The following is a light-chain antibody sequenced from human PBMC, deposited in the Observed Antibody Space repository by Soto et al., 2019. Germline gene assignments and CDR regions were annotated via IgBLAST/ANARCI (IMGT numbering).Light chain of an antibody. CDR3: QHFGPTLGFT. V-gene: IGKV3-20*01. CDR1: QSVSSSY. Sequence: EIVLTQSPGTLSLSPGERATLSCRASQSVSSSYLAWYQQKPGQAPRLLIHGASSRATGIPDRFSGSGSGTDFTLTISRLEPEDFGVYYCQHFGPTLGFTFGQGTRLDI. J-gene: IGKJ5*01. CDR2: GAS.